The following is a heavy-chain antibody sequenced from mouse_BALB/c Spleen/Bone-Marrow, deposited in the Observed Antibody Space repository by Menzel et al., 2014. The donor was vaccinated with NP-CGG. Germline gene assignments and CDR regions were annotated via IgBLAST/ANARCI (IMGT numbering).Heavy chain of an antibody. CDR3: ARVPYGNPWALDV. CDR2: SRNKANDYTT. V-gene: IGHV7-1*02. J-gene: IGHJ1*01. Sequence: DVMLAESGAGLVQPGGSLRLSCAASGFTFSDFYMEWVRQPPGKRLEWIAASRNKANDYTTEYSASVKGRFIVSRDTSQSILYLQRNALRAEDTAIYHCARVPYGNPWALDVWGAGTTVTVSS. D-gene: IGHD2-1*01. CDR1: GFTFSDFY.